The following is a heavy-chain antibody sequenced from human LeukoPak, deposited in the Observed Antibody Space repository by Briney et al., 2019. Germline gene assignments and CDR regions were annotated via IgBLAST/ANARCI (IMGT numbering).Heavy chain of an antibody. CDR1: GFTFSSYA. Sequence: PGGSLRLSCAAFGFTFSSYAMSWVRQAPGKGLEWVSAISGSGGSTYYADSVKGRFTISRDNSKNTLYLQMNSLRAEDTAVYYCAKSKKDYYYGMDVWGQGTTVTVSS. CDR2: ISGSGGST. CDR3: AKSKKDYYYGMDV. J-gene: IGHJ6*02. V-gene: IGHV3-23*01.